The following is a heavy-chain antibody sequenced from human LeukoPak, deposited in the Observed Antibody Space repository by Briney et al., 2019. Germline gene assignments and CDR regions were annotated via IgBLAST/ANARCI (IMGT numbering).Heavy chain of an antibody. D-gene: IGHD4-11*01. CDR2: IYYSGST. CDR1: GGSISSYY. Sequence: SETLSLTCTVSGGSISSYYWSWIRQPPGKGLEWIGYIYYSGSTNYNPSLKSRVTISVDTSKNQFSLKLSSVTAADTAVYYCARHGGTRITLIQVYYFDYWGQGTLVTVSS. J-gene: IGHJ4*02. V-gene: IGHV4-59*08. CDR3: ARHGGTRITLIQVYYFDY.